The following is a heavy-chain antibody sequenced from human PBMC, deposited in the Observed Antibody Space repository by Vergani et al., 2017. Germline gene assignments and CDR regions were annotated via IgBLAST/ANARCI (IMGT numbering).Heavy chain of an antibody. CDR1: GGSISSYY. CDR3: ARASRYCSSTSCYRFDY. V-gene: IGHV4-59*01. D-gene: IGHD2-2*01. J-gene: IGHJ4*02. Sequence: QVQLQESGPGLVKPSETLSLTCTVSGGSISSYYWSWIRQPPGKGLEWIGYIYYSGSTNYNPSLHLRVTISVDTSKNPFSLKLSSVTAADTAVYYCARASRYCSSTSCYRFDYWGQGTLVTVSS. CDR2: IYYSGST.